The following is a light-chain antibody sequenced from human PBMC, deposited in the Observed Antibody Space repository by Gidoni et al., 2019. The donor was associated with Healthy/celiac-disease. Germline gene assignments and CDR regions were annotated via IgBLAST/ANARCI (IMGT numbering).Light chain of an antibody. V-gene: IGKV3-20*01. CDR3: QQYGSSPWT. Sequence: EIVLTQSPCTLSLSPGERATLSCRAIQSVSSSYLAWYQQKPGQAPRLLIYGASSRATGIPDRFSGSGSGTDFTLTMSRLEPEDFAVYYCQQYGSSPWTFGQGTKVEIK. CDR1: QSVSSSY. J-gene: IGKJ1*01. CDR2: GAS.